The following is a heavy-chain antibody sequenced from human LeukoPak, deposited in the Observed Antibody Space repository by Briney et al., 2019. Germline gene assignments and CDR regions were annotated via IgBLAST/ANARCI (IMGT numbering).Heavy chain of an antibody. CDR3: ARAWKTSGDY. CDR2: ISSDGSST. CDR1: GFTFSSYW. D-gene: IGHD1-1*01. V-gene: IGHV3-74*01. Sequence: GGSLRLACEASGFTFSSYWMHWVRQAPGKGLVWVSRISSDGSSTDYADSVKGRFTISRDNAKNTLYLQMNSLRVEDMAVYYCARAWKTSGDYWGQGTQVTVSS. J-gene: IGHJ4*02.